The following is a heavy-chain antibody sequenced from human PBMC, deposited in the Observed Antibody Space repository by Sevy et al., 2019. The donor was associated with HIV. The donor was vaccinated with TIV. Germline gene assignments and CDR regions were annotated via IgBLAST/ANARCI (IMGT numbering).Heavy chain of an antibody. V-gene: IGHV1-18*01. J-gene: IGHJ4*02. CDR2: ISAYNGNT. CDR3: ARDQASWDAAAAAPFDY. Sequence: ASVKVSCKASGYTFTSYGISWVRQAPGQGLEWMGWISAYNGNTNYAQKLQGRVTMTTDTSTSTAYMELRSLRSDDTAGYYCARDQASWDAAAAAPFDYWGQGTLVTVSS. CDR1: GYTFTSYG. D-gene: IGHD6-13*01.